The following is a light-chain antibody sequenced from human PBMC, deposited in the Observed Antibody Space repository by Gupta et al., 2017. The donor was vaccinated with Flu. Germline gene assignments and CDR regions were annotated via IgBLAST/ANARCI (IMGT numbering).Light chain of an antibody. J-gene: IGLJ2*01. CDR2: EVS. V-gene: IGLV2-14*01. Sequence: QSALTQPASVSGSPGPSITVSCTGTSSDVDPYEYVSWYQQHPAKAPKLMMYEVSNRPSGVSNRCSGSKSGNTASLTISGLQTEDEADYYCSVYKSSSTGVVFGGGTKMTVL. CDR3: SVYKSSSTGVV. CDR1: SSDVDPYEY.